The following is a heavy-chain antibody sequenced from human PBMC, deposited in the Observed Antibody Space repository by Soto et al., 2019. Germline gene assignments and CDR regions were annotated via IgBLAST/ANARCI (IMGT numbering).Heavy chain of an antibody. J-gene: IGHJ5*02. D-gene: IGHD1-26*01. Sequence: QVQLVQSGAEVKKPGASVKVSCKASGYTFTSYDINWVRQATGQGLEWMGWMNPNSGNTGYAQKFQGRVTMTRNTSISKAYTELSNLSSEDTAVYYCARVYGSRRWDARARLGFDPWGHGNLVAVSS. CDR2: MNPNSGNT. V-gene: IGHV1-8*01. CDR3: ARVYGSRRWDARARLGFDP. CDR1: GYTFTSYD.